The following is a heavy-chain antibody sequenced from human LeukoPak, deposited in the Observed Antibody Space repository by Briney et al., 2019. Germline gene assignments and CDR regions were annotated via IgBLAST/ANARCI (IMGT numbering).Heavy chain of an antibody. Sequence: GGSLRLSCAASGFTFSDYYMEWVRQAPGKGLEWVANIKQDGSEKYYVDSVKGRFTISRDNAKNSLYLQMNSLRAEDTAVYYCTRDNPFGGHWGQGTLVTVSS. V-gene: IGHV3-7*03. J-gene: IGHJ4*02. CDR1: GFTFSDYY. D-gene: IGHD2-15*01. CDR3: TRDNPFGGH. CDR2: IKQDGSEK.